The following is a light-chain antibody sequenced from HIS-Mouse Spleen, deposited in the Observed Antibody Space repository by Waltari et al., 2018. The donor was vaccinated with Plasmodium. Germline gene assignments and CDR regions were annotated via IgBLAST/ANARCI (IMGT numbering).Light chain of an antibody. CDR2: AAS. J-gene: IGKJ5*01. CDR3: QQANSFPPSIT. Sequence: DIQMTQSPSSVSASVGARVTITCRASQGIRSWLAWYQQKPGKAPKLLIYAASSLQSGVPSRFSGSGSGTDFTLTISSLQPEDFATYYCQQANSFPPSITFGQGTRLEIK. CDR1: QGIRSW. V-gene: IGKV1-12*01.